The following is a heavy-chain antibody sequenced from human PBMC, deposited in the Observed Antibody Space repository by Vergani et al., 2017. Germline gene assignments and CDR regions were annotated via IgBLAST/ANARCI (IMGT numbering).Heavy chain of an antibody. D-gene: IGHD3-22*01. V-gene: IGHV3-15*01. CDR3: ARETYYYDSSGYYYRSTIDY. Sequence: EVQLVESGGGLVKPGGSLRLSCAASGFTFSNAWMSWVRQAPGKGLEWVGRIKSKTDGGTTDYAAPVKGRFTISRDDSKNTLYLQMNSLKTEDTAVYYCARETYYYDSSGYYYRSTIDYWGQGTLVTVSS. J-gene: IGHJ4*02. CDR1: GFTFSNAW. CDR2: IKSKTDGGTT.